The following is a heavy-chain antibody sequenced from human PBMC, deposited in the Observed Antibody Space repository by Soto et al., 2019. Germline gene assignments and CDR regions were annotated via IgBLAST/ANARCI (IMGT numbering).Heavy chain of an antibody. D-gene: IGHD3-3*01. V-gene: IGHV4-39*01. CDR2: IYYSGST. J-gene: IGHJ6*02. CDR1: GGSVSSSSYY. CDR3: ARSSNYDFWRPLNYYYYYGMDV. Sequence: SETLSLTCTVSGGSVSSSSYYWGGIRQPPGKGLEWIGSIYYSGSTYYNPSPKSRVTISVDTSKNQFSLKLSSVTAADTAVYYCARSSNYDFWRPLNYYYYYGMDVWGQGTTVS.